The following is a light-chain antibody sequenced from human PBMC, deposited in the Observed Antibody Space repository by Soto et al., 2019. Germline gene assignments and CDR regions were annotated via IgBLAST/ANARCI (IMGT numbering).Light chain of an antibody. Sequence: EIVMTQSPATLSVSPGDGATLSCRVSQSVGSNLAWYQQKPGQAPRLLIYGASTRAAGIPARFSGSGSGTEFTLTISSLQSEDFTVYYCQQYNNWPPLTFGGGTKVDIK. J-gene: IGKJ4*01. CDR3: QQYNNWPPLT. V-gene: IGKV3-15*01. CDR2: GAS. CDR1: QSVGSN.